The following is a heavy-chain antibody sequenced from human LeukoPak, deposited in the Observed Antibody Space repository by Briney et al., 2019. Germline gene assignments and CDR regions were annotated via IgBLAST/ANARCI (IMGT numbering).Heavy chain of an antibody. CDR2: IKQDGSEK. J-gene: IGHJ4*02. CDR1: GFTFSSYW. D-gene: IGHD3-22*01. Sequence: GGSLRLSCVASGFTFSSYWMNWVRRAPGKGLEWVANIKQDGSEKYYVDSVKGRFTISRDNAKNSLYLQMNSLGAEDTAVYYCARVGKKYGDDNSGYRDSDYWGQGTLVTVSS. CDR3: ARVGKKYGDDNSGYRDSDY. V-gene: IGHV3-7*01.